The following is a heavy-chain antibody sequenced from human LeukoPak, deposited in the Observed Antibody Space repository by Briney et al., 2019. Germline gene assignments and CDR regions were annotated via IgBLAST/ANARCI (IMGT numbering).Heavy chain of an antibody. CDR2: TSYDGSNK. Sequence: GRSLRLSCAASGFTFSSYAMHWVRQAPGKGLEWVAVTSYDGSNKYYADSVKGRFTISRDNSKNTLYLQMNSLRAEDTAVYYCARDSGELLWFGELFGSSYFDYWGQGTLVTVSS. D-gene: IGHD3-10*01. J-gene: IGHJ4*02. V-gene: IGHV3-30*04. CDR1: GFTFSSYA. CDR3: ARDSGELLWFGELFGSSYFDY.